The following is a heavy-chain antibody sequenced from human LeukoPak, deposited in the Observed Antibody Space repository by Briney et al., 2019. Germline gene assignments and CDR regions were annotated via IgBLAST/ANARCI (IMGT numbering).Heavy chain of an antibody. J-gene: IGHJ4*02. V-gene: IGHV1-69*05. D-gene: IGHD3-22*01. CDR3: ASQPDYYDSSGYRGDYFDY. Sequence: SVKVSCKASGGTFISYAISWVRQAPGQGVERMGRIIPIFGTANYAQKFQGRVTITTDESTSTAYLELSSLRSEDTAVYYCASQPDYYDSSGYRGDYFDYWGQGTLVTVSS. CDR1: GGTFISYA. CDR2: IIPIFGTA.